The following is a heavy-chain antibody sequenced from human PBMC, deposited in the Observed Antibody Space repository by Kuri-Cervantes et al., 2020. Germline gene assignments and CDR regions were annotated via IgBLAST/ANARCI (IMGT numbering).Heavy chain of an antibody. V-gene: IGHV1-24*01. D-gene: IGHD3-16*01. Sequence: DSVKVSCKVSGYTLTELSMHWVRQAPGKGLEWMGGFDPEDGETIYAQKFQGRVTMTEDTSTDTAYMELSSLRSEDTAVYYCATYEMEARGTSTDYVWGSYDYWGQGTLVPSPQ. CDR3: ATYEMEARGTSTDYVWGSYDY. J-gene: IGHJ4*02. CDR2: FDPEDGET. CDR1: GYTLTELS.